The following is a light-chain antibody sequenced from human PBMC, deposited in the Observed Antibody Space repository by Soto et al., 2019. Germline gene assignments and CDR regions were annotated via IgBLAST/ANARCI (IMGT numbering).Light chain of an antibody. CDR1: SSDVGSYNY. V-gene: IGLV2-14*01. CDR3: QSYDRSLRGYV. J-gene: IGLJ1*01. Sequence: QSALTQPASVSGSPGQSITISCTGTSSDVGSYNYVSWYQQHPGKAPKLMIYEVRNRPSGVSDRFSGSKSGKTASLAITGLQAEDEADYYCQSYDRSLRGYVFGTGTKLTVL. CDR2: EVR.